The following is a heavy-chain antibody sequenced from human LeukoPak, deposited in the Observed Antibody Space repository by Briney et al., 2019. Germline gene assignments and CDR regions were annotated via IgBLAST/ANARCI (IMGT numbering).Heavy chain of an antibody. D-gene: IGHD6-19*01. CDR2: ISGSGGGT. CDR3: AKDRGQSSGWYP. Sequence: GGSLRLSCAASGFTFSSYAMSWVRQAPGKGLEWVSAISGSGGGTYYADSVKGRFTISRDNSKNTLYLQMNSLRAEDTAVYYCAKDRGQSSGWYPWGQGTLVTVSS. V-gene: IGHV3-23*01. CDR1: GFTFSSYA. J-gene: IGHJ5*02.